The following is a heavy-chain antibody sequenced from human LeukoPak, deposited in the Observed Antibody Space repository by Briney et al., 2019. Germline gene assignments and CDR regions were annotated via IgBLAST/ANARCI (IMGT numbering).Heavy chain of an antibody. CDR3: ARVGGYSYGADF. D-gene: IGHD5-18*01. J-gene: IGHJ4*02. CDR2: IYYSGSP. Sequence: SETLSLTCTVSGGSISSGGYSWSWIRQHPGKGLEWIGYIYYSGSPYYNPSLRSRVTISVDTSKNQFSLKLSSVTAADTAVYYCARVGGYSYGADFWGQGTLVTVSS. CDR1: GGSISSGGYS. V-gene: IGHV4-31*03.